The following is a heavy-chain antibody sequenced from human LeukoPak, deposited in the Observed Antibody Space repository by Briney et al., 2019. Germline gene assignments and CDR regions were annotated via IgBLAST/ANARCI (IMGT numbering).Heavy chain of an antibody. CDR1: GYTFTSYA. J-gene: IGHJ6*04. V-gene: IGHV1-3*01. CDR2: INAGNGNT. Sequence: GASVKVPCKASGYTFTSYAMHWVRQAPGQRLEWMGWINAGNGNTKYSQKFQGRVTITRDTSASTAYMELSSLRSEDTAVYYCARGSSSWYPPYYYGMDVWGKGTTVTVSS. CDR3: ARGSSSWYPPYYYGMDV. D-gene: IGHD6-13*01.